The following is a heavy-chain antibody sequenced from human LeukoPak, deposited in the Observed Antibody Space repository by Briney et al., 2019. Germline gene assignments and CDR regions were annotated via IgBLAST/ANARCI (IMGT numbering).Heavy chain of an antibody. D-gene: IGHD3-22*01. CDR3: VRDRGYSTFDY. J-gene: IGHJ4*02. Sequence: PGGSLRLSCEASGFVFGDSWMSWVRQAPGKGLEWVANINLDGSEINYLDSLTGRLTISRDNAKDSLYLQMSGLRAEDTAVYFCVRDRGYSTFDYWGRGTLVTVSS. CDR2: INLDGSEI. CDR1: GFVFGDSW. V-gene: IGHV3-7*03.